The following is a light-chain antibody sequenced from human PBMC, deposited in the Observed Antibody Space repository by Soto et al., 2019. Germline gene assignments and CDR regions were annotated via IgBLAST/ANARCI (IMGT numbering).Light chain of an antibody. CDR2: AAS. V-gene: IGKV1-9*01. CDR1: QDVSRY. Sequence: DIQLTQSPSFLSASVGDRVTITCRASQDVSRYLAWYQQKPGKAPNLLIYAASTLRSGVPSRFSGSGSETDFTLTISSLQPDDFATYDWQQLNSYVFAFGPGTKVDIK. J-gene: IGKJ3*01. CDR3: QQLNSYVFA.